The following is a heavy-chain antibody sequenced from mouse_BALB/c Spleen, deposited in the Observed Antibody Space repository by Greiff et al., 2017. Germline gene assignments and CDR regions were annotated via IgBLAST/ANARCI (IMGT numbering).Heavy chain of an antibody. CDR1: GYTFTSYY. CDR3: TRPSLLLRNYYAMDY. D-gene: IGHD1-1*01. V-gene: IGHV1S81*02. J-gene: IGHJ4*01. Sequence: QVQLQQSGAELVKPGASVKLSCKASGYTFTSYYMYWVKQRPGQGLEWIGEINPSNGGTNFNEKFKSKATLTVDKSSSTAYMQLSSLTSEDSAVYYCTRPSLLLRNYYAMDYWGQGTSVTVSS. CDR2: INPSNGGT.